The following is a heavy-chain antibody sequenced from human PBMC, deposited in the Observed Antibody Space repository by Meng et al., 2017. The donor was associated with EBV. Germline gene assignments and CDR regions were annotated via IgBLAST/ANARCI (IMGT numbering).Heavy chain of an antibody. CDR1: GVTSSIYA. D-gene: IGHD1-1*01. CDR3: AKGRVPRAPLYWYFDL. J-gene: IGHJ2*01. CDR2: ISGSGGST. Sequence: EGSRWACGGGLVHPGGSLRLSCAASGVTSSIYAMSGVRQAPGKGLEWVSAISGSGGSTYYADSVKGRFTISRDNSKNTLYLQMNSLRAEDTAVYYCAKGRVPRAPLYWYFDLWGRGTLVTVSS. V-gene: IGHV3-23*01.